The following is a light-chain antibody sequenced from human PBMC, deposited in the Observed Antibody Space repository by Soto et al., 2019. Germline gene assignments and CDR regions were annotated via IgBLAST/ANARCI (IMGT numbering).Light chain of an antibody. CDR1: SSDVGGYNY. CDR3: SSYTRSTTVV. J-gene: IGLJ2*01. Sequence: QSALTQPASVSGSPGQSITISCTGTSSDVGGYNYVSWYQQHPGKAPQLMIYDVSNRPSGVSNRFSGSKSGNTASLTISGLQAEDEDDYYCSSYTRSTTVVFGGGTKVTVL. V-gene: IGLV2-14*01. CDR2: DVS.